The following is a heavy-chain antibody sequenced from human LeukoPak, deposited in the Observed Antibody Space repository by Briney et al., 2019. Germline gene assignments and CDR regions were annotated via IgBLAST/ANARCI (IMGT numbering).Heavy chain of an antibody. CDR2: ISGGGGSA. V-gene: IGHV3-23*01. J-gene: IGHJ4*02. CDR3: AKDLVVYGDY. CDR1: GSTFSSYP. Sequence: GGSLRLSCAGSGSTFSSYPMSWVRQAPAKGLQWVSAISGGGGSAYYADSVKGRFTISRDNSKNTLYLQMNSLRAEDTAVYYCAKDLVVYGDYWGQGTLVTVSS. D-gene: IGHD5/OR15-5a*01.